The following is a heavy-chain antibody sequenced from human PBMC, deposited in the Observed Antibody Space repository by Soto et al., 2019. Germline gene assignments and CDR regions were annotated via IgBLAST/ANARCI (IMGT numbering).Heavy chain of an antibody. CDR3: AKDLGYYYGSGSYRFDP. CDR2: ISYDGSNK. J-gene: IGHJ5*02. CDR1: GFTFSSYG. Sequence: GGSLRLSCAASGFTFSSYGMHWVRQAPGKGLEWVAVISYDGSNKYYADSVKGRFTISRDNSKNTLYLQMNSLRAEDTAVYYCAKDLGYYYGSGSYRFDPWGQGTLVTVSS. D-gene: IGHD3-10*01. V-gene: IGHV3-30*18.